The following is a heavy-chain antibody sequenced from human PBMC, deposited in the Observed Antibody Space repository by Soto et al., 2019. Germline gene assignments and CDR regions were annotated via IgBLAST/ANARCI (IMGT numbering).Heavy chain of an antibody. D-gene: IGHD2-21*02. CDR2: INPNSGGT. CDR1: GYTFTGYY. CDR3: AREALGYCGGDCYAGGPLDY. V-gene: IGHV1-2*04. Sequence: ASVKVSCKASGYTFTGYYMHWVRQAPGQGLERMGWINPNSGGTNYAQKFQGWVTMTRDTSISTAYMELSRLRSDDTAVYYCAREALGYCGGDCYAGGPLDYWGQGTLVTVSS. J-gene: IGHJ4*02.